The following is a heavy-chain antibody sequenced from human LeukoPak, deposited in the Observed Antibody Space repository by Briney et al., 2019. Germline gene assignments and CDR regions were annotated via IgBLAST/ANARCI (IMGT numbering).Heavy chain of an antibody. D-gene: IGHD2-15*01. CDR1: GGSISSSY. CDR3: ASGGGSGSPNY. Sequence: SETLSLTCTVSGGSISSSYCSWIRQPPGKGLEWIGYIYNRGTTNYTPSLKSRVTISLDTSKNQFSLKLSSVTAADTAVYYCASGGGSGSPNYWGQGALVTVSS. V-gene: IGHV4-59*12. J-gene: IGHJ4*02. CDR2: IYNRGTT.